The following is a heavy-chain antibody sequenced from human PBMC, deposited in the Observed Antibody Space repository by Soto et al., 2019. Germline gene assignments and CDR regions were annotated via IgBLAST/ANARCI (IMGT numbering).Heavy chain of an antibody. CDR1: GFTFSSYA. J-gene: IGHJ4*02. CDR3: ARDCSGGNCRLFDY. Sequence: GGSLSLSCAASGFTFSSYAMHWVRQAPGKGLEWVAVISYDGSNKYYADSVKGRFTISRDNSKNTLYLQMNSLRAEDTAVYYCARDCSGGNCRLFDYCGAGTRVTVSS. V-gene: IGHV3-30-3*01. CDR2: ISYDGSNK. D-gene: IGHD2-15*01.